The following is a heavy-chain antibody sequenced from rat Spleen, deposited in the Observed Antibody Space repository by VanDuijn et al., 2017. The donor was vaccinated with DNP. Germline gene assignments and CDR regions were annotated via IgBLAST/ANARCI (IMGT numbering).Heavy chain of an antibody. Sequence: QVQLKESGPGLVQPSQTLSLTCTVSGFSLTSYGVSWVRQPPGKGLEWLAAISSGGSTYYNSALKSRLRISRDTSKSQVFLKMNSLQTEDTAIYFCTREGPSYGLLLRDYAMDAWGQGTSVTVSS. D-gene: IGHD1-6*01. J-gene: IGHJ4*01. CDR1: GFSLTSYG. V-gene: IGHV2S12*01. CDR2: ISSGGST. CDR3: TREGPSYGLLLRDYAMDA.